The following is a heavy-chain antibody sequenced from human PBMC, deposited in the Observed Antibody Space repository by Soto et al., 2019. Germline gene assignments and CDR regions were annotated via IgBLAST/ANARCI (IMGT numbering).Heavy chain of an antibody. D-gene: IGHD3-22*01. CDR1: GFTFTSYW. CDR3: LRVLGGYYNFDY. V-gene: IGHV3-74*03. CDR2: INGDGSTT. Sequence: EVPLVESGGGLVQPGGSLRLSCAASGFTFTSYWMHWVRQAPGKGLVWVSCINGDGSTTKYADSVKGRFTISRDNAKNTVYVQMNSLRAEDTAVYYCLRVLGGYYNFDYWGQGTLVTVSS. J-gene: IGHJ4*02.